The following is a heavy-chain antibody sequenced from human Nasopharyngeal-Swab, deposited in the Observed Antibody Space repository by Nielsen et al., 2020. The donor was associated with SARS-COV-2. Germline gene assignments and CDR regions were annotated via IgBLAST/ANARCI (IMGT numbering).Heavy chain of an antibody. D-gene: IGHD2-2*01. CDR3: ARSLGMPDFDC. J-gene: IGHJ4*02. CDR2: INQDGSEK. Sequence: GGSLRLPCAASGFTFSFYWMSWVRQAPGKGLEWVANINQDGSEKYYADSVTGRFTISGDNAKNSLYLQMNSLRAEDTALYYCARSLGMPDFDCWGQGTLVTVSS. V-gene: IGHV3-7*01. CDR1: GFTFSFYW.